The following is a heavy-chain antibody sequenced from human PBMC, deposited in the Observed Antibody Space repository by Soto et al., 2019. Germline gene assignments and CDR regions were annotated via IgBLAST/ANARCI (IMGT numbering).Heavy chain of an antibody. Sequence: ASVKVSCKASGYTFTSYAMHWVRQAPGQRLEWMGWINAGNGNTKYSQKFQGRVTITRDTSASTANMELSSLRSEDTAVYYCARVTFYYYGSGSYYLPFDYWGQGTLVTVSS. CDR3: ARVTFYYYGSGSYYLPFDY. D-gene: IGHD3-10*01. V-gene: IGHV1-3*01. J-gene: IGHJ4*02. CDR2: INAGNGNT. CDR1: GYTFTSYA.